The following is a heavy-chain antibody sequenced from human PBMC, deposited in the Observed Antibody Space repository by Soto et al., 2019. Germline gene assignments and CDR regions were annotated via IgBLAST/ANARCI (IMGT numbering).Heavy chain of an antibody. V-gene: IGHV3-23*01. CDR3: AGRYCTNGVCYTNYYYYIDV. J-gene: IGHJ6*03. Sequence: GGSLRLSCAASGFTFSTYAMSWVRQAPGKGLEWVSTITASGGNTYYADSVQGRFTISRDNSKNTLYLQMNSLRAEDTAVYYCAGRYCTNGVCYTNYYYYIDVWGKGTTVTVSS. CDR2: ITASGGNT. CDR1: GFTFSTYA. D-gene: IGHD2-8*01.